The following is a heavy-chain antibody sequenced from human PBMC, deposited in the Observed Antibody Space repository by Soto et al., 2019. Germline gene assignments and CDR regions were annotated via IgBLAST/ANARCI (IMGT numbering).Heavy chain of an antibody. CDR2: IKQDGSEK. V-gene: IGHV3-7*01. D-gene: IGHD3-9*01. J-gene: IGHJ5*02. CDR3: ARDRLLRYFDWLQGTAIKFDP. Sequence: GGSLRLSCAASGFTFSSYWMSWVRQAPGKGLEWVANIKQDGSEKYYVDSVKGRFTISRDNAKNSLYLQMNSLRAEDTAVYYCARDRLLRYFDWLQGTAIKFDPWGQGTLVTVSS. CDR1: GFTFSSYW.